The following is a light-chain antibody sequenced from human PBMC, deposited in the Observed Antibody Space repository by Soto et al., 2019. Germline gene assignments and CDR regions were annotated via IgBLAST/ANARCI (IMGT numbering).Light chain of an antibody. CDR2: GAS. Sequence: EIVVTQSPATLSVSHGERATLSCRASQSVDINLAWYQKKAGQAPRLLIYGASTRATAIPARFSGSGSGTEFTLTISSLQSEDFAVYYCQQYNNGPPITFGQGTRLEIK. CDR3: QQYNNGPPIT. CDR1: QSVDIN. J-gene: IGKJ5*01. V-gene: IGKV3-15*01.